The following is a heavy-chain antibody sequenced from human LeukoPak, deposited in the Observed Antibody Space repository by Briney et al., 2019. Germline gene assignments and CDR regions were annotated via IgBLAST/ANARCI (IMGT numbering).Heavy chain of an antibody. CDR1: GDSMSSSNW. J-gene: IGHJ4*02. Sequence: PSETLSLTCAVSGDSMSSSNWWSWVRQPPGKGLEWIGEIYHTGNTNYSPSLKGRVTISADKSKNQFSLNVTSVTAADTAVYYCVRGGGSEVCDYWGQGTLVTVSS. V-gene: IGHV4-4*02. CDR2: IYHTGNT. CDR3: VRGGGSEVCDY. D-gene: IGHD5-12*01.